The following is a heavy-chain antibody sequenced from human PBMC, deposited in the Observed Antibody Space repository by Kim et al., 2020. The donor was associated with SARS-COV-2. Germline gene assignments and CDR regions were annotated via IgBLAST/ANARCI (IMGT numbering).Heavy chain of an antibody. CDR1: GYTFTSYG. CDR2: ISAYNGNT. J-gene: IGHJ5*02. Sequence: ASVKVSCKASGYTFTSYGISWVRQAPGQGLEWMGWISAYNGNTNYAQKLQGRVTMTTDTSTSTAYMELRSLRSDDTAVYYCARAPPSMITFGGVIVGGFDPWGQGTLVTVSS. V-gene: IGHV1-18*04. CDR3: ARAPPSMITFGGVIVGGFDP. D-gene: IGHD3-16*02.